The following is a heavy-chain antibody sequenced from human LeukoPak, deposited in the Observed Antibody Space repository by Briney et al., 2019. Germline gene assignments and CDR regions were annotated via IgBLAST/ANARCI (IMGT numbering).Heavy chain of an antibody. CDR2: ISGATGTT. V-gene: IGHV3-23*01. CDR3: ATKTSYGDRYFDY. CDR1: GFSFSSYA. Sequence: GGSLRLSCAASGFSFSSYAMSWIRQAPGKGLEWLSAISGATGTTFYADSVKGRFTISRDNSKNTLFLQMNSLRAEDTAVYYCATKTSYGDRYFDYWGQGTLVTVSS. D-gene: IGHD4-17*01. J-gene: IGHJ4*02.